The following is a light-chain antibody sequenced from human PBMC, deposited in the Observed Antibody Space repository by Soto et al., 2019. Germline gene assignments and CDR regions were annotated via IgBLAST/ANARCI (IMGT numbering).Light chain of an antibody. CDR1: SSDIGGYNF. V-gene: IGLV2-14*01. Sequence: QSALTQPASVSGSPGQSITIACTGTSSDIGGYNFVSWYQQHPGKAPKLLIYDVGNRPSGVSNRFSGSKSANTASLTIPGLQAEDEAHYYCNSYRTVSTYVFGTGTKLTVL. J-gene: IGLJ1*01. CDR2: DVG. CDR3: NSYRTVSTYV.